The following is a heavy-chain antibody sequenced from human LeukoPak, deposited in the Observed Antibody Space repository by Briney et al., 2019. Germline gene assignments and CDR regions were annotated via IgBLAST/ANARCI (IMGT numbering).Heavy chain of an antibody. CDR3: ARGGWAAAGHNWFDP. J-gene: IGHJ5*02. Sequence: PSQTLSLTCTVSGGSISSYYWSWMRQPPGKGLEWIGYIYHSGSTYYNPSLKSRVTISVDKSKNQLSLKLSSVTAADTAVYYCARGGWAAAGHNWFDPWGQGTLVIVSS. V-gene: IGHV4-30-2*01. D-gene: IGHD6-13*01. CDR2: IYHSGST. CDR1: GGSISSYY.